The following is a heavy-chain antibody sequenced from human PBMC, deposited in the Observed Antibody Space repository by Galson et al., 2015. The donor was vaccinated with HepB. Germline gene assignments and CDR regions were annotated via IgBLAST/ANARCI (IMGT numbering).Heavy chain of an antibody. D-gene: IGHD3-3*01. CDR1: GFTFSNAW. Sequence: SLRLSCAASGFTFSNAWMSWVRQAPGKGLEWVGRIKSKTDGGTPDYAAPVKGRFTISRDDSKNTLYLQMNSLKTEDTAVYYCTTPYYDFWSGYYDYWGQGTLVTVSS. CDR2: IKSKTDGGTP. J-gene: IGHJ4*02. V-gene: IGHV3-15*01. CDR3: TTPYYDFWSGYYDY.